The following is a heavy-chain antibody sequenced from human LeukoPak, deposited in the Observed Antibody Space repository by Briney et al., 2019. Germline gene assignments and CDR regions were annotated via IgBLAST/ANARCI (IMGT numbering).Heavy chain of an antibody. CDR2: LNPNTLVT. Sequence: GASVKVSCKASGYTFTSYYMHWVRQAPGQGLEWMGWLNPNTLVTKYAQHFQGRVSMTWDTSISTGYMDLHSPTSDDTAVYYCARKDGGRDGMDVWGQGTTVTVSS. V-gene: IGHV1-2*02. CDR3: ARKDGGRDGMDV. CDR1: GYTFTSYY. J-gene: IGHJ6*02. D-gene: IGHD2-15*01.